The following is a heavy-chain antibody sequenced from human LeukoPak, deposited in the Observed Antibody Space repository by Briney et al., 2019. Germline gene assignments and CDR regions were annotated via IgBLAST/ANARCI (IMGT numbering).Heavy chain of an antibody. CDR2: INPSGGST. V-gene: IGHV1-46*01. Sequence: ASVKVSCKASGGTFSSYAISWVRQAPGQGLEWMGIINPSGGSTSYAQKFQGRVTMTRDTSTSTVYMELSSLRSEDTAVYYCARGDSPITMVRGVISFDSWGQGTLVTVSS. J-gene: IGHJ4*02. D-gene: IGHD3-10*01. CDR1: GGTFSSYA. CDR3: ARGDSPITMVRGVISFDS.